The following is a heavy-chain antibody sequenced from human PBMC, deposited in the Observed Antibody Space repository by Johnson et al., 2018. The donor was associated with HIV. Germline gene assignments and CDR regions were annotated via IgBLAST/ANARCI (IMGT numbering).Heavy chain of an antibody. J-gene: IGHJ3*02. CDR2: VSYDGSKK. CDR1: GFTFSNYP. Sequence: QMQLVESGGGVVRPGRSLRLSCAASGFTFSNYPMHWVRQAPGKGLEWVAVVSYDGSKKFYADSVKGRFTISRDNSKNTLYLQMNSLRAEDTAVYYCAKEDPVRGYSGYVDAFDIWGQGTMVTVSS. CDR3: AKEDPVRGYSGYVDAFDI. V-gene: IGHV3-30*04. D-gene: IGHD5-12*01.